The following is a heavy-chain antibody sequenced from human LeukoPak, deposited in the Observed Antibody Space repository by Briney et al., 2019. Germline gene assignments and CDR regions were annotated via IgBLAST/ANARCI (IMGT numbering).Heavy chain of an antibody. CDR3: ANHFHSDWFGF. CDR1: GFDFTAYG. Sequence: ESLRISCKCSGFDFTAYGIAWVRHMPGKGLEWMGNIYHDGTNGKYSPSFQVEVTMSADKLMLTVEFQWSSLESSDTARYYCANHFHSDWFGFWGQGSLVTVSS. V-gene: IGHV5-51*04. CDR2: IYHDGTNG. J-gene: IGHJ4*02. D-gene: IGHD6-19*01.